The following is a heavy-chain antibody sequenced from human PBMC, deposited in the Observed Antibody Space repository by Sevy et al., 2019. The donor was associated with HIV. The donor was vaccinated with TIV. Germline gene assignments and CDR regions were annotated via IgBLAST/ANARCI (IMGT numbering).Heavy chain of an antibody. CDR2: IFSSGST. CDR1: GFTVNDKY. Sequence: GGSLRLSCAISGFTVNDKYIIWVRQAPGKGLEWVSVIFSSGSTYYADSAKGRFTISGDNSKNTVDLQRKSVRAEDTAVYYCVSLFLSYRSGWSYFDYWGQGTLVTVSS. CDR3: VSLFLSYRSGWSYFDY. D-gene: IGHD6-19*01. J-gene: IGHJ4*02. V-gene: IGHV3-66*02.